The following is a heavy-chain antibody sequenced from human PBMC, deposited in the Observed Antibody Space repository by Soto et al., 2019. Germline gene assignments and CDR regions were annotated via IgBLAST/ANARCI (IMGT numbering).Heavy chain of an antibody. D-gene: IGHD1-26*01. Sequence: PGGSLRLSCAASGFTFSSYSMNWVRQAPGKGLGWVSSISSSSSYIYYADSVKGRFTISRDNAKNSLYLQMNSLRAEDTAVYYCARELSGSYFDYWGQGTLVTVSS. CDR1: GFTFSSYS. CDR2: ISSSSSYI. CDR3: ARELSGSYFDY. J-gene: IGHJ4*02. V-gene: IGHV3-21*01.